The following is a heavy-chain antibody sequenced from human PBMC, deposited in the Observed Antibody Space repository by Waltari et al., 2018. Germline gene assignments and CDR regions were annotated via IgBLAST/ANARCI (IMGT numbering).Heavy chain of an antibody. CDR3: ARYYGNGEGWLDP. J-gene: IGHJ5*02. CDR1: GGSIRSGSYY. D-gene: IGHD3-3*01. Sequence: QLQLQESGPGLVKPSETLSLTCTVSGGSIRSGSYYGGWIGQPPGMGLESIVYISYSGTTYYNLSLKSRVTMSVDTSRDQYSLSLRSVAAADTAVYYCARYYGNGEGWLDPWGQGTLVTVSS. V-gene: IGHV4-39*07. CDR2: ISYSGTT.